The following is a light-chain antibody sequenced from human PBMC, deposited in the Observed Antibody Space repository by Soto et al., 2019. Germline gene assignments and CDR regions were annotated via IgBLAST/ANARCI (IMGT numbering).Light chain of an antibody. CDR3: HQRQSWPRT. Sequence: EIVLTQSPATLSSLPGDRLTLSCRASQYINTRLAWYQHRPGQAPRLLIYQTSLRAAGIPARFSASGSGTDFTLTISDVQPEDFALYYCHQRQSWPRTFGQGTKVDIK. CDR1: QYINTR. J-gene: IGKJ1*01. CDR2: QTS. V-gene: IGKV3-11*01.